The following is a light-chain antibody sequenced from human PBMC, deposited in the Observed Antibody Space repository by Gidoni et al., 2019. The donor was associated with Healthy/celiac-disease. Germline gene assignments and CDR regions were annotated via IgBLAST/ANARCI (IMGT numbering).Light chain of an antibody. CDR1: QSISSW. J-gene: IGKJ1*01. Sequence: DIQMTQSPSTLSASVGDRVTITCRASQSISSWLAWYQQKPGKATKLLIDKASSLECGVPSRFSGSGSGTEFTLTISSLQPDDFATYYCQQYNSYWTCGQGTKVEIK. CDR3: QQYNSYWT. CDR2: KAS. V-gene: IGKV1-5*03.